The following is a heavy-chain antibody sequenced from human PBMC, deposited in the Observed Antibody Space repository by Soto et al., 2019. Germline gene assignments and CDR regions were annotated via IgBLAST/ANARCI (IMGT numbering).Heavy chain of an antibody. D-gene: IGHD6-13*01. CDR3: ARGRIAAAGRSIRPFDY. Sequence: QVQLQQWGAGLLKPSETLSLTCAVYGGSFSGYYWSWIRQPPGKGLEWIGEINHSGSTNYNPSLKSRVTISVXXSXTXXSLKLSSVTAADTAVYYCARGRIAAAGRSIRPFDYWGQGTLVTVSS. J-gene: IGHJ4*02. CDR1: GGSFSGYY. CDR2: INHSGST. V-gene: IGHV4-34*01.